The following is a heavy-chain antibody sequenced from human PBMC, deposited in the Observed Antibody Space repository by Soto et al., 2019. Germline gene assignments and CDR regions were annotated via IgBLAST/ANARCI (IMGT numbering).Heavy chain of an antibody. Sequence: QVQLVESGGGVVRPGRSLRLSCSASGFTFSRYAMHWVRQAPGKGLEWLAVISYEGSNRYSADSVKGRLTVSRDNSKNTLYLQMDSLRPEDTAVYYCAREYRLRYDFGYVAYWGQGTLVTVSS. CDR1: GFTFSRYA. J-gene: IGHJ4*02. V-gene: IGHV3-30-3*01. CDR3: AREYRLRYDFGYVAY. CDR2: ISYEGSNR. D-gene: IGHD5-18*01.